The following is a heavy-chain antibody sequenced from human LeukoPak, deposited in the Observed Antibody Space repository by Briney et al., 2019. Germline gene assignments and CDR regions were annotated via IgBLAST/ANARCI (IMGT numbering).Heavy chain of an antibody. Sequence: GSSVKVSRRASGGTFSSYAISWVRQAPGQGLEWMGGIIPIFGTANYAQKFQGRVTITADESTSTAYMELSSLRSEDTAVYYCARYEERLLRAWFDPWGQGTLVTVSS. J-gene: IGHJ5*02. D-gene: IGHD2-15*01. CDR3: ARYEERLLRAWFDP. CDR1: GGTFSSYA. V-gene: IGHV1-69*01. CDR2: IIPIFGTA.